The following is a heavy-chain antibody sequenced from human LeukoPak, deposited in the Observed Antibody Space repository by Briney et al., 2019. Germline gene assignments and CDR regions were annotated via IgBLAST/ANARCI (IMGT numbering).Heavy chain of an antibody. CDR1: GFTLPREA. CDR3: ATDYYDSSAAYPFDP. CDR2: ISGSAYTT. V-gene: IGHV3-23*01. D-gene: IGHD3-22*01. J-gene: IGHJ5*02. Sequence: GGSLRHSSADSGFTLPREAMSGVRQAPGKGLEWVSVISGSAYTTHYADSVKGRFTISRDNSNNTLYLQMNSLRAEDTAAYYCATDYYDSSAAYPFDPGGRGTLVSVSS.